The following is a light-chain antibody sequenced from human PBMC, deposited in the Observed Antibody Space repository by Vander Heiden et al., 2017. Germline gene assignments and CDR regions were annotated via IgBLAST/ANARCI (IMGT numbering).Light chain of an antibody. Sequence: DLVLTQSPVSLAVSLGDRATVNCKSSQTVFYSSNNKNYLAWYQQKPGQPPKLLIYWASTREAGVPDRCSGSGSGRDFTPTISSLQAEDVAVDYCQQYYSTPQTFGQGTKVEIK. V-gene: IGKV4-1*01. CDR2: WAS. CDR1: QTVFYSSNNKNY. J-gene: IGKJ1*01. CDR3: QQYYSTPQT.